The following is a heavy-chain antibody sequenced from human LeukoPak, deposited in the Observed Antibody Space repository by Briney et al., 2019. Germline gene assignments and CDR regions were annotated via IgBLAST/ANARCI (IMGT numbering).Heavy chain of an antibody. J-gene: IGHJ4*02. V-gene: IGHV1-18*01. CDR2: ISAYNGNT. CDR3: ARQVDTSMALPDY. D-gene: IGHD5-18*01. CDR1: AYTFTIYG. Sequence: ASVTVSYKSSAYTFTIYGISWVRQAPGQGLEWMGWISAYNGNTNSAQKVQGRVTLTTDTSTSTAYMELRSLRSDDTAVYYCARQVDTSMALPDYWGQGTLVTVSS.